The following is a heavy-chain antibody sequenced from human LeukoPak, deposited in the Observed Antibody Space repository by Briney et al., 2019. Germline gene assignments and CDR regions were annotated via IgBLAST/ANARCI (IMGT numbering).Heavy chain of an antibody. CDR3: AKDTAYYYDSSGYGGGGFDY. Sequence: PGGSLRLSCAASGFTFDDYAMHWVRQAPGKGLEWVSGISWNSGSIGYADSVKGRFTISRDNAKNSLYLQMNSLRAEDMALYYCAKDTAYYYDSSGYGGGGFDYWGQGTLVTVSS. CDR2: ISWNSGSI. J-gene: IGHJ4*02. D-gene: IGHD3-22*01. V-gene: IGHV3-9*03. CDR1: GFTFDDYA.